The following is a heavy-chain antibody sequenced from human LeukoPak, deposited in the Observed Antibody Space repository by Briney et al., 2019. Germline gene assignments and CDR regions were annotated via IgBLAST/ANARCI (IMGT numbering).Heavy chain of an antibody. CDR3: ARAPTYDYELARRDWSDP. CDR1: GYTFNSYD. D-gene: IGHD5-12*01. Sequence: ASVKVSCKASGYTFNSYDINWVRQAPGQGLEWMGWMNPKSGNTGYAQNFQGRVAMTRNTSIGTAYMELSSLRSEDTAVYYCARAPTYDYELARRDWSDPWGQGTLVTVSS. V-gene: IGHV1-8*01. CDR2: MNPKSGNT. J-gene: IGHJ5*02.